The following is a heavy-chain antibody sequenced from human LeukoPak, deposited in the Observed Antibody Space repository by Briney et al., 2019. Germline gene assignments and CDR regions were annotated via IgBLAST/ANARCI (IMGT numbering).Heavy chain of an antibody. CDR1: GFSRRTRGMW. CDR3: ARTKSGSSGSPDY. CDR2: IDWDEDK. D-gene: IGHD3-10*01. Sequence: SGPTLVNPTQTLTLTGTFSGFSRRTRGMWVGWIRQPPGKALEWLALIDWDEDKYYSTSLKTRFTISKDTSKNQVVLTMTNMDPVDTATYYCARTKSGSSGSPDYWGQGTLVTVSS. V-gene: IGHV2-70*01. J-gene: IGHJ4*02.